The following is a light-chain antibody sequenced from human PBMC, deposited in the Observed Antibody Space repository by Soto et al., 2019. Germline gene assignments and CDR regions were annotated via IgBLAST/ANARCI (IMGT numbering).Light chain of an antibody. Sequence: QSALTQPPSASGSLGQSVTISCTGTSSDVGGYKYVSWYQQHPGKAPKVIIYEVRQRPSGVHDRFSWSQSDNAASLTVSGLQAEDEADYYCSSYAGRNNYVFGGGTKLTVL. CDR1: SSDVGGYKY. J-gene: IGLJ2*01. V-gene: IGLV2-8*01. CDR2: EVR. CDR3: SSYAGRNNYV.